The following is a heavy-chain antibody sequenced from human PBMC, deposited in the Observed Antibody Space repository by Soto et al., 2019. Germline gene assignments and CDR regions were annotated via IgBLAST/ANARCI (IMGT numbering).Heavy chain of an antibody. CDR1: GFTFSNFG. J-gene: IGHJ4*02. Sequence: QVRLAESGGGVVQPGRPLGLSCAASGFTFSNFGMHWVRQAPGKGLEWVAVIWYDGGNIHYADSVKGRFTISRDNSKNTLYLQMNSLGAEDTAVYYCARGRYDYSNYDLDYWGQGTLVTVSS. CDR3: ARGRYDYSNYDLDY. D-gene: IGHD4-4*01. CDR2: IWYDGGNI. V-gene: IGHV3-33*01.